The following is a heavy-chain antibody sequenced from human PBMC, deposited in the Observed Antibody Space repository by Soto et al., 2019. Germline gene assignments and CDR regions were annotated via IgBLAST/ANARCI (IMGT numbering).Heavy chain of an antibody. J-gene: IGHJ5*02. V-gene: IGHV4-34*01. Sequence: QVQLQQWGAGLLKPSETLSLTCAVYGGSFSSYYWSWIRQPPGKGLEWIGVINHSGSTNYDPSLTSRVTISIDTSKNKVSLTLSSVTAAETAVYYCARGEPRFMEWLLLSEYFDPWGQGTLVTVSS. CDR2: INHSGST. CDR3: ARGEPRFMEWLLLSEYFDP. CDR1: GGSFSSYY. D-gene: IGHD3-3*01.